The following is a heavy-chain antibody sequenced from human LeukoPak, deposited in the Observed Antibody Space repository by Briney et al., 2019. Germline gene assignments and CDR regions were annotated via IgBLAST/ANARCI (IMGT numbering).Heavy chain of an antibody. CDR2: ISAYNGNT. CDR3: ARDSDPMVRGVSLTNNWFDP. D-gene: IGHD3-10*01. CDR1: GYTFTSYG. V-gene: IGHV1-18*01. J-gene: IGHJ5*02. Sequence: ASVKVSCKASGYTFTSYGISWVRQAPGQGLEWMGWISAYNGNTNYAQKLQGRVTMTTDTSTSTAYMELRSLRSDDTAVYYCARDSDPMVRGVSLTNNWFDPWGQGTLVTVSS.